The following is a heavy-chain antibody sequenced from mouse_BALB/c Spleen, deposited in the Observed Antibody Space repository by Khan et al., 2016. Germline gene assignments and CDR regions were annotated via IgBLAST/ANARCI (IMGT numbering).Heavy chain of an antibody. Sequence: VQLQQSGAELVKPGASVKLSCTASGFNIKDTYMHWVKQRPEQGLEWIGRIDPANGNTKYDPKFQGKATITADTSSNTAYLQLRRLTSEDPAVYYWARSHYHYDVSLAYWGQGTLVTVSA. CDR2: IDPANGNT. J-gene: IGHJ3*01. CDR1: GFNIKDTY. D-gene: IGHD2-4*01. V-gene: IGHV14-3*02. CDR3: ARSHYHYDVSLAY.